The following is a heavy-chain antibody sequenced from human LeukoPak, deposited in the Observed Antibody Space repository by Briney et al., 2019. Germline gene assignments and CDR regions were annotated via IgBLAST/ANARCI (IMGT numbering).Heavy chain of an antibody. J-gene: IGHJ4*02. Sequence: GGSLRLSCAASGFTFNSYWMHWVRQVPGKGLVWVSLIDSDGSTTTYADSVKGRFSISRDSAKNTLYLQMNSLRVEDTAVYYCARDTLAVAGDLDYWGQGTLVTVSS. D-gene: IGHD6-19*01. V-gene: IGHV3-74*01. CDR2: IDSDGSTT. CDR3: ARDTLAVAGDLDY. CDR1: GFTFNSYW.